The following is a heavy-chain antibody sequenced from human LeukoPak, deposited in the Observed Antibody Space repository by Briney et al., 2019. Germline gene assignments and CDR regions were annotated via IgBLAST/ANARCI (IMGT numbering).Heavy chain of an antibody. CDR3: ARAYYHYSRFDP. J-gene: IGHJ5*02. V-gene: IGHV4-4*07. CDR2: IYTSGSTSGNT. D-gene: IGHD2-21*01. CDR1: GGSISSYY. Sequence: SETLSLTCTVSGGSISSYYWSWIRQPAGKGLEWIGRIYTSGSTSGNTIYNPSLKSRVTMSVDTSKNQFSLKVSSMTAADTAVYYCARAYYHYSRFDPWGQGTLVTVSS.